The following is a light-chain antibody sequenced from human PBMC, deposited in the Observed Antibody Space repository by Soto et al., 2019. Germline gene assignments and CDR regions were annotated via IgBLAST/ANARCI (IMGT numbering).Light chain of an antibody. CDR2: GAS. J-gene: IGKJ1*01. CDR1: QSIRRY. Sequence: IVLTQSLSTLAFSPGERTSLSCRASQSIRRYLAWYQQKPGQGPRLLIYGASSRATGTPDRFSGSGSGTDFTLTINRLEPEDIALYYCQQYGSSPPTFGQGTKVDI. CDR3: QQYGSSPPT. V-gene: IGKV3-20*01.